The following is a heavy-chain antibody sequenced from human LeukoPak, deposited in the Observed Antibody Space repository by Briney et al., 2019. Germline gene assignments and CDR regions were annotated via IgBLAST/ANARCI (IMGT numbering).Heavy chain of an antibody. CDR1: GGTFSSYA. J-gene: IGHJ3*02. Sequence: WASVKVSCKASGGTFSSYAISWVRQAPGQGLEWMGRIIPILGIANYAQKFQGRVTITADKSTSTAYMELSSLRSEDTAVYYCASLAPMATTPYDAFDIWGQGTMVTVSS. CDR3: ASLAPMATTPYDAFDI. V-gene: IGHV1-69*04. D-gene: IGHD5-12*01. CDR2: IIPILGIA.